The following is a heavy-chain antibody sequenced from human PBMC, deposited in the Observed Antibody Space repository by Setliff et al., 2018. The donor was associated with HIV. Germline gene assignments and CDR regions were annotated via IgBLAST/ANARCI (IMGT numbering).Heavy chain of an antibody. CDR1: GGTFSSYA. D-gene: IGHD4-17*01. CDR2: IIPILGIA. CDR3: ARGYGAFDI. V-gene: IGHV1-69*10. J-gene: IGHJ3*02. Sequence: SVKVSCKASGGTFSSYAISWVRQAPGQGLEWMGGIIPILGIANYAQEFQGRATITADKSTSTAYMELSSLRSEDTAVYYCARGYGAFDIWGQGTMVTVSS.